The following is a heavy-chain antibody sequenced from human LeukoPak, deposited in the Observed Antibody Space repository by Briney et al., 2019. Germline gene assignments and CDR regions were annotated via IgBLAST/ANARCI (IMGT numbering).Heavy chain of an antibody. CDR2: ISGSGGST. D-gene: IGHD5-18*01. CDR1: GFTFSNYG. V-gene: IGHV3-23*01. J-gene: IGHJ6*03. Sequence: GGSLRLSCAASGFTFSNYGMSWVRQAPGKGLEWVSGISGSGGSTYYADSVKGRFTISRDNSKNTLFLQMNSLRAEDTAVYYCARALINTAMPRGHYYYMDVWGKGTTVTVSS. CDR3: ARALINTAMPRGHYYYMDV.